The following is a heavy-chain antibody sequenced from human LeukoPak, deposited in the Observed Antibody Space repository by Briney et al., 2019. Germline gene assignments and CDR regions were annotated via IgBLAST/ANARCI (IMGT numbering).Heavy chain of an antibody. CDR3: ARVAGQWLAHC. CDR2: ISGYQGST. V-gene: IGHV1-18*01. CDR1: GYTFTNYG. J-gene: IGHJ4*02. Sequence: GASVKVSCKASGYTFTNYGITWVRQAPGQGLEWMGWISGYQGSTKYAQNFQGRVTMTIDTSTSTAYMDLRSLRSDDTAIYFCARVAGQWLAHCWGQGTLVTVSS. D-gene: IGHD6-19*01.